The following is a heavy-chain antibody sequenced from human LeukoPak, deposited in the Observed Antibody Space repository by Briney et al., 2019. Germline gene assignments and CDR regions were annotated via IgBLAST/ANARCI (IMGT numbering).Heavy chain of an antibody. V-gene: IGHV3-30*18. J-gene: IGHJ4*02. Sequence: GRSLRLSCAASGFTFSGYGMHWVRQAPGKGLEWVAVISYDGSNKYYADSVKGRFTISRDNSKNTLYLQMNSLRAEDTAVYYCAKLSSSSGLATDYWGQGTLVTVSS. CDR1: GFTFSGYG. CDR2: ISYDGSNK. D-gene: IGHD6-6*01. CDR3: AKLSSSSGLATDY.